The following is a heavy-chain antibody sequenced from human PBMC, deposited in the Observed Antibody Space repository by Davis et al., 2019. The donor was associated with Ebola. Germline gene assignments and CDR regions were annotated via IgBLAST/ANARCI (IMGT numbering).Heavy chain of an antibody. D-gene: IGHD2-2*02. J-gene: IGHJ6*02. CDR2: ISAYNGNT. Sequence: ASVKVSCKASGYTFTSYGISWVRQAPGQGLEWMGWISAYNGNTNYAQKLQGRVTMTTDTSTSTAYMELRSLRSDDTAVYYCARDYAIVVITAAIGYYYYGMDVWGQGTTVTVSS. V-gene: IGHV1-18*04. CDR1: GYTFTSYG. CDR3: ARDYAIVVITAAIGYYYYGMDV.